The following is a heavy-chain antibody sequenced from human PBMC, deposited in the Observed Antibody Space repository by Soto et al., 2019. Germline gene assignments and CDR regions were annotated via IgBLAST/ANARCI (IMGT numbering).Heavy chain of an antibody. CDR1: GFTFTSYA. CDR2: ISAYNGNT. CDR3: ARDFTGWPPDGVDS. Sequence: QVHLVQSGAEVKMPGASVKVSCKASGFTFTSYAFTWVRQAPGQGLEWMGWISAYNGNTNYARNFRGRVTMTTDSSTITVYMELGSLTSDDTAVYFCARDFTGWPPDGVDSWCQGTLVSVSA. V-gene: IGHV1-18*01. D-gene: IGHD3-16*01. J-gene: IGHJ4*02.